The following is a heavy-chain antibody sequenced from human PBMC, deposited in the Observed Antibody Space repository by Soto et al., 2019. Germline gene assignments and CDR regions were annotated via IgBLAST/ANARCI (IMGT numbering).Heavy chain of an antibody. V-gene: IGHV4-61*01. CDR3: ARAIHDYDTTGYLSFDY. CDR2: VYYTGST. CDR1: GGSVSSGNYY. D-gene: IGHD3-22*01. J-gene: IGHJ4*02. Sequence: TLSLTCAVSGGSVSSGNYYWSWLRQPPGKGLEWIGYVYYTGSTNYNPSLKSRVTISVDTSKNQFSLRLSSVTAADTAVYFCARAIHDYDTTGYLSFDYWGQGTLVTVSS.